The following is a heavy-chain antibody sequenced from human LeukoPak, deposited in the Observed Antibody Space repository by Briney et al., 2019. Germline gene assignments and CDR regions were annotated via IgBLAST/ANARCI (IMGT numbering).Heavy chain of an antibody. V-gene: IGHV3-7*01. Sequence: GGSRRLSCAASGFTFRSYWMSWVRQAPGKGLEWVANIKEDGSEKHYVDSVKGRFTISRDNAKNSLYLQSLYLQMNSLRAEDTAVYYCARAHYSSFDYWGQGTLVTVSS. J-gene: IGHJ4*02. CDR1: GFTFRSYW. D-gene: IGHD6-13*01. CDR2: IKEDGSEK. CDR3: ARAHYSSFDY.